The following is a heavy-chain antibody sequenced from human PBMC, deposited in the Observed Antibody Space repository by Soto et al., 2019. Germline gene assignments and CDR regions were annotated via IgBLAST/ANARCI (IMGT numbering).Heavy chain of an antibody. V-gene: IGHV1-69*06. CDR2: IIPIFGKA. CDR3: ASKRSGFGELLYRWEGGMDV. CDR1: GGTFSSYA. D-gene: IGHD3-10*01. Sequence: QVQLVQSGAEVKKPGSSVKVSCKASGGTFSSYAISWVRQAPGHGLEWMGGIIPIFGKANYAQKFQGRVTITADKSTSTAYMELSSVRSEDTAVYYCASKRSGFGELLYRWEGGMDVWCQGTTVTVSS. J-gene: IGHJ6*02.